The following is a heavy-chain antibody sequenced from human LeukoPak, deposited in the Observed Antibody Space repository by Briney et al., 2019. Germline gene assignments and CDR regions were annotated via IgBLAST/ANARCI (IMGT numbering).Heavy chain of an antibody. D-gene: IGHD2-2*01. V-gene: IGHV3-7*01. CDR3: ARVVVVVPAGYNWFDP. Sequence: GGCLRLSCAASGFTFSSYWMSWVRQAPGKGLEWVANIKQDGSEKYYVDSVKGRFTISRDNAKNSLYLQMNSLRAEDTAVYYCARVVVVVPAGYNWFDPWGQGTLVTVSS. CDR1: GFTFSSYW. J-gene: IGHJ5*02. CDR2: IKQDGSEK.